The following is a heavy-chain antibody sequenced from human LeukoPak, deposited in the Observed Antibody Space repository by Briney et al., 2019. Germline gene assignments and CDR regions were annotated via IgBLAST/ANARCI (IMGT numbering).Heavy chain of an antibody. CDR3: AKELDGYNYYFDY. Sequence: PGGSLRLSCAVSGFTFSSYEMNWVRQAPGKGLEWVSYISSSGSTIYYADSVKGRFTFSRDNAKNSLYLQMNSLRAEDTAVYYCAKELDGYNYYFDYWGQGTLVTVSS. CDR1: GFTFSSYE. V-gene: IGHV3-48*03. J-gene: IGHJ4*02. CDR2: ISSSGSTI. D-gene: IGHD5-24*01.